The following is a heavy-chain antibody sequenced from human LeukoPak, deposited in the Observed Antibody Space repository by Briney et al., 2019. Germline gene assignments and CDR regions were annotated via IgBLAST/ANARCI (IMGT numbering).Heavy chain of an antibody. CDR3: ARHSGYWGWFDP. CDR1: GGSISSGSYY. J-gene: IGHJ5*02. CDR2: INHSGST. Sequence: TTSETLSLTCTVSGGSISSGSYYWSWIRQSPGKGLERIGEINHSGSTNYNPSLKSRVTISVDTSKNQFSLKLSSVTAADTAVYYCARHSGYWGWFDPWGQGTLVTVSS. D-gene: IGHD5-12*01. V-gene: IGHV4-39*01.